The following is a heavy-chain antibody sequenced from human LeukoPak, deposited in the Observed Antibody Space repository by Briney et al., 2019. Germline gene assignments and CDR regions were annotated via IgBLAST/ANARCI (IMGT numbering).Heavy chain of an antibody. CDR2: IHDSGST. D-gene: IGHD1/OR15-1a*01. Sequence: PSETLSLTCTVSGGSISGYYWSWIRQPPGKGLEWIGYIHDSGSTSYNPSLKSRVTISLDTSKTQFSLKLSSVTAADTAIYYCARERNRRATFYQSPLDHWGQGTLVTVSA. J-gene: IGHJ4*02. CDR1: GGSISGYY. CDR3: ARERNRRATFYQSPLDH. V-gene: IGHV4-59*12.